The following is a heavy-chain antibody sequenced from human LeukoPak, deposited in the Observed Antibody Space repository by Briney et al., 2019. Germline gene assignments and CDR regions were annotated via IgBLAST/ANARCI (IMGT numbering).Heavy chain of an antibody. CDR2: ISGSGIST. J-gene: IGHJ4*02. Sequence: GGSLRLSCAASGFTFSSYAMTRVRQAPGKGLEWVSGISGSGISTYYADSVKGRFTISRDNSKNTLYLQMNSLRAEDTAVYYCAKPGAYYDSSGYWDYWGQGTLVIVSS. D-gene: IGHD3-22*01. V-gene: IGHV3-23*01. CDR3: AKPGAYYDSSGYWDY. CDR1: GFTFSSYA.